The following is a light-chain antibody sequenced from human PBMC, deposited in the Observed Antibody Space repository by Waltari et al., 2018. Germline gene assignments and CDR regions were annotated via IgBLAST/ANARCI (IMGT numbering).Light chain of an antibody. CDR3: QQFENLPLT. J-gene: IGKJ4*01. V-gene: IGKV1-33*01. CDR2: DAF. Sequence: DIQMTQSPSSLSAFVGETVTITCQASQDITNSLNWYQQKPGKAPKLLICDAFNLQSGVPLRCSGRGSGTNFTFTISALQPEDTATYFCQQFENLPLTFGAGTKVEI. CDR1: QDITNS.